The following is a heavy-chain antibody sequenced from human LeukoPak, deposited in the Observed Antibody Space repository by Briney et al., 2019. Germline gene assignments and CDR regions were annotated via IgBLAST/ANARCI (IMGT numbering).Heavy chain of an antibody. CDR1: GGSISNKY. J-gene: IGHJ4*02. CDR3: ARGEAV. CDR2: IFTSGST. V-gene: IGHV4-4*07. Sequence: SETLSLTCTVSGGSISNKYWSWIRQPAGKGLEWIGRIFTSGSTNYNPSLKSRVTMSVDTSKNLFSLKLSSVTAADTAVYYCARGEAVWGQGTLVTVSS. D-gene: IGHD6-19*01.